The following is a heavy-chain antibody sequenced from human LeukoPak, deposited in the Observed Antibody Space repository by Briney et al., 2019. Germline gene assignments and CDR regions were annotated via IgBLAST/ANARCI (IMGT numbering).Heavy chain of an antibody. CDR1: GGSISSYY. V-gene: IGHV4-59*08. CDR2: IFYSGST. D-gene: IGHD3-22*01. CDR3: ARHASAQWLFDS. Sequence: SETPSLTCTVSGGSISSYYWSWIRQPPGKGLEWIGYIFYSGSTNYNPSLKSRATISVDTSKNQFSLKLSSVTAADTAVYYCARHASAQWLFDSWGQGTLVTVSS. J-gene: IGHJ4*02.